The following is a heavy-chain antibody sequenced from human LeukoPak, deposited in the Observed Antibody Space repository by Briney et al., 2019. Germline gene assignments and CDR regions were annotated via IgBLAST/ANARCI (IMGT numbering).Heavy chain of an antibody. Sequence: GGSLRLSCAASGFTFSDYYMSWVRQAPGKGLEWVSVIYSGGSTYYADSVKGRFTISRDNSKNTLYLQMNSLRAEDTAVYYCSGAYDSSGGPLDYWGQGTLVTVSS. CDR3: SGAYDSSGGPLDY. J-gene: IGHJ4*02. CDR1: GFTFSDYY. V-gene: IGHV3-66*01. D-gene: IGHD3-22*01. CDR2: IYSGGST.